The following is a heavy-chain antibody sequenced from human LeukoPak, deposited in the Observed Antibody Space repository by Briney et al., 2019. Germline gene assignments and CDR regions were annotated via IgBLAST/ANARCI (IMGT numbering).Heavy chain of an antibody. J-gene: IGHJ4*02. V-gene: IGHV3-15*01. D-gene: IGHD2-8*01. CDR2: IKSKTDGGTT. Sequence: KAGGSLRLSCAASGFTFTDAWMSWVRQAPGKGLEWVGRIKSKTDGGTTDYAAPVKGRFTISRDDSKSTLYLQMNGLKTEDTGVYYCTVGGRGYCSKGVCYGYWGQGTLVTVSS. CDR1: GFTFTDAW. CDR3: TVGGRGYCSKGVCYGY.